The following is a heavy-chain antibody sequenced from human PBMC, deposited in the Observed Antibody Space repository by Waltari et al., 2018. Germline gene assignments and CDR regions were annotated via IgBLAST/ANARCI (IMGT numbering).Heavy chain of an antibody. D-gene: IGHD3-22*01. J-gene: IGHJ6*03. Sequence: DGRLVESGGGAVEAGRSLRLSCAAYGFTFDDFGIQLVRQAPGKGLEWVSGINSDGSGTIYADSVKGRFTISRDNAKNTLYLQLNSLRVEDTAVYYCAREPSPDSSGYFYYYMDVWGKGTTVTVSS. CDR2: INSDGSGT. V-gene: IGHV3-74*01. CDR3: AREPSPDSSGYFYYYMDV. CDR1: GFTFDDFG.